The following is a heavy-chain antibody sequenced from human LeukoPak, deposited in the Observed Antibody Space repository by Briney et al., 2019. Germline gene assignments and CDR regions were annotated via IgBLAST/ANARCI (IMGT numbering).Heavy chain of an antibody. J-gene: IGHJ1*01. CDR3: ARARVTMVRGVFEY. Sequence: GGSLRLSCAASGFTFSSYWMSWVRQAPGKGLEWVANIKQDGSEKYYVDSVKGRFTISRDNAKDSLYLQMNSLRAEDTAVYYCARARVTMVRGVFEYWGQGTLVTVSS. D-gene: IGHD3-10*01. CDR1: GFTFSSYW. CDR2: IKQDGSEK. V-gene: IGHV3-7*01.